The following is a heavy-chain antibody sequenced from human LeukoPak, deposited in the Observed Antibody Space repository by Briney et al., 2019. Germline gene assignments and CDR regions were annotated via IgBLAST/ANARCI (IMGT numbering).Heavy chain of an antibody. J-gene: IGHJ6*02. V-gene: IGHV3-23*01. CDR3: AKANYDFWSGSFIYNGMDV. D-gene: IGHD3-3*01. CDR1: GFTFSSYA. Sequence: GGSLRLSCAASGFTFSSYAMSWVRQAPGMGLEWVSAISGSGGSTYYADSVKGRFTISRYHSMNTLYLQLNSLRAEDTAVYYCAKANYDFWSGSFIYNGMDVWGQGTTVTVSS. CDR2: ISGSGGST.